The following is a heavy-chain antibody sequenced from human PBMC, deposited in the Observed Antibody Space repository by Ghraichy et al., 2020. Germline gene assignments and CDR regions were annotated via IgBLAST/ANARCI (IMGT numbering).Heavy chain of an antibody. CDR3: ARDFMGQQWLVRRGDWYFDL. CDR1: GGSISSYY. Sequence: SQTLSLTCTVSGGSISSYYWSWIRQPPGKGLEWIGYIYYSGSTNYNPSLKSRVTISVDTSKNQFSLKLSSVTAADTAVYYCARDFMGQQWLVRRGDWYFDLWGRGTLVTVSS. J-gene: IGHJ2*01. V-gene: IGHV4-59*01. D-gene: IGHD6-19*01. CDR2: IYYSGST.